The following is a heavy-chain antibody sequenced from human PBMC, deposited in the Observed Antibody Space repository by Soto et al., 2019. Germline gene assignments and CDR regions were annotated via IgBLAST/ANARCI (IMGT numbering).Heavy chain of an antibody. CDR1: GGSINSGGDY. V-gene: IGHV4-31*03. Sequence: QVQLQESGPGLVKPSQTLSPICTVSGGSINSGGDYWNWIRQHPGKSLEWIGYSFSSGSTYYNPSLRKRVTVSAATSENQFSLSLSSVTAADTAVYFCARGYRQSGDSSSWVFDYWGQGTLVNVSS. D-gene: IGHD6-13*01. CDR2: SFSSGST. CDR3: ARGYRQSGDSSSWVFDY. J-gene: IGHJ4*02.